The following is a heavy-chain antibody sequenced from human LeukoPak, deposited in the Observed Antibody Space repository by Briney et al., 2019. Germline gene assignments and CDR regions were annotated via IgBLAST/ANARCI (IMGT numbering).Heavy chain of an antibody. CDR2: ISTYNGET. D-gene: IGHD3-9*01. V-gene: IGHV1-18*01. Sequence: ASVKVSCKTSGYTFSSYGISWVRQAPGQGLEWMGWISTYNGETNYAQKLQGRVTMTTDTSTTTGYMELRSLRSDDTAVYYCARGILKDDVLTGPSGQGTLVTVSS. CDR1: GYTFSSYG. CDR3: ARGILKDDVLTGP. J-gene: IGHJ5*02.